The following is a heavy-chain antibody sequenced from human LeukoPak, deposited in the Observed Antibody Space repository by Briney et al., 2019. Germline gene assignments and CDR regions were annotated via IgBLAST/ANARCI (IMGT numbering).Heavy chain of an antibody. J-gene: IGHJ5*02. V-gene: IGHV4-59*01. D-gene: IGHD2-2*01. CDR3: ARGAVVVPAAMGTSNWFDP. Sequence: SETLSLTCTVSGGSISSYYWSWIRQPPGKGLEWIGYIYYSGSTNYNPSLKSRVTVSVDTSKNQFSLKLSSVTAADTAVYYCARGAVVVPAAMGTSNWFDPWGQGTLVTVSS. CDR1: GGSISSYY. CDR2: IYYSGST.